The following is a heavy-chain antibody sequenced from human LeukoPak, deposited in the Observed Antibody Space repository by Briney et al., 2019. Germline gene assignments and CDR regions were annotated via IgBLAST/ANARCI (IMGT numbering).Heavy chain of an antibody. V-gene: IGHV3-9*01. D-gene: IGHD6-13*01. CDR3: AKDLSSSWYSGFDY. J-gene: IGHJ4*02. CDR2: ISWNSGSI. CDR1: GFTFDDYA. Sequence: PGRSLRLSCAASGFTFDDYAMHWVRQAPGKGLKWVSGISWNSGSIGYADSVKGRFTISRDNAKNSLYLQMNSLRAEDTALYYCAKDLSSSWYSGFDYWGQGTLVTVSS.